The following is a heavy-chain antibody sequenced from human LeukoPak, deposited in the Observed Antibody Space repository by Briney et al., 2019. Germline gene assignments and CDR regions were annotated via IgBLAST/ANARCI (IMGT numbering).Heavy chain of an antibody. CDR3: ARIYDYIWGSYPRYFDY. CDR2: IYPGDSDT. J-gene: IGHJ4*02. Sequence: GESLKISCKGSGYSFTSYWIGWVRQMPGKGLEWMGIIYPGDSDTRYSPSFQGQVTISADKSISTAYLQRSSLKASDTAMYYCARIYDYIWGSYPRYFDYWGQGTLVTVSS. V-gene: IGHV5-51*01. D-gene: IGHD3-16*02. CDR1: GYSFTSYW.